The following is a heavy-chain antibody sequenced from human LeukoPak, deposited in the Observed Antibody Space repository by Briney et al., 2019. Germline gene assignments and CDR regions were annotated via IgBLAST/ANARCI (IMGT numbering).Heavy chain of an antibody. J-gene: IGHJ4*02. CDR2: ISSSGSTI. V-gene: IGHV3-11*04. D-gene: IGHD3-22*01. Sequence: GGSLRLSCAASGFTFSDYYISWIRQAPGKGLGWVAYISSSGSTIYYADSVKGRFPISRDNDKHSLYLQMNSLRAEDTAVYYCARDSGYDSSGYYFDYWGEGTVVSVSS. CDR1: GFTFSDYY. CDR3: ARDSGYDSSGYYFDY.